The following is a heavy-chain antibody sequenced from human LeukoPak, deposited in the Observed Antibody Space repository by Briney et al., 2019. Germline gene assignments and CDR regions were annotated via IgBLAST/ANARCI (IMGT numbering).Heavy chain of an antibody. CDR2: ISGGGGST. J-gene: IGHJ4*02. Sequence: GGSLRLSCAASGFTFSSYAMSWVRQAPGKGLEWVSAISGGGGSTYYADSVKGRFTISRDNSKNTLYLQMNSLRAEDTAVYYCAKDPTRGSSGWYYSDYWGQGTLVTVSS. CDR3: AKDPTRGSSGWYYSDY. V-gene: IGHV3-23*01. CDR1: GFTFSSYA. D-gene: IGHD6-19*01.